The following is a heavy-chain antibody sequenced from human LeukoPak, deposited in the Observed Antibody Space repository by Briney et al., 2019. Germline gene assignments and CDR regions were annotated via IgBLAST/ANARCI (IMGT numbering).Heavy chain of an antibody. CDR3: ASRYYFGSGSYRPYFDF. J-gene: IGHJ4*02. V-gene: IGHV4-59*08. Sequence: SETLSLTCTVSGVSISTYYWSWIRQPPGKGLEWIGYVSHSGNTNYNPSLKSRVTISVDTSKNQFSLKLSSVTAADTAVYYCASRYYFGSGSYRPYFDFWGQGTLVTVSS. D-gene: IGHD3-10*01. CDR1: GVSISTYY. CDR2: VSHSGNT.